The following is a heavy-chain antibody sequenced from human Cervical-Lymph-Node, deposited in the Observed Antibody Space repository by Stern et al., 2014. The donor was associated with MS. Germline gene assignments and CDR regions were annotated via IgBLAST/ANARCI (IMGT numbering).Heavy chain of an antibody. D-gene: IGHD3-10*01. CDR3: ATGAGDNWFDP. Sequence: VQLVESGADVKKPGSSVRVSCKASGDISWLRQAPGQGLAYMWCTSRPVGTAHYTKRFQGRLTITADKSTNTTYMELSSLRSDDTAIYYCATGAGDNWFDPWGQGTLVSVSS. V-gene: IGHV1-69*06. J-gene: IGHJ5*02. CDR2: TSRPVGTA. CDR1: GD.